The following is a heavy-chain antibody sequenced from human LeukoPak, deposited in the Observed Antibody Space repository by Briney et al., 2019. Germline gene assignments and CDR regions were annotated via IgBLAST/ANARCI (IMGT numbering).Heavy chain of an antibody. CDR2: ISWNDDK. CDR1: GFSLRTSGLG. Sequence: SGPTLVKPTQTLTLTCTFSGFSLRTSGLGVGWVRQPPGKALECLGLISWNDDKQYSPSLENRLTITKDTSKNDVVLTMTNMDPVDTATYYCGRTIVASGLYYIDFWGQGTLVTVSS. CDR3: GRTIVASGLYYIDF. J-gene: IGHJ4*02. V-gene: IGHV2-5*01. D-gene: IGHD5-12*01.